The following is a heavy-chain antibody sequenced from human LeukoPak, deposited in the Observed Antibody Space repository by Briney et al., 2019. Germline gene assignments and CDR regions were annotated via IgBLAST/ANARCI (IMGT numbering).Heavy chain of an antibody. D-gene: IGHD2-2*01. CDR3: AKDIVVVPAAGDVFDI. J-gene: IGHJ3*02. V-gene: IGHV3-23*01. Sequence: GSLRLSRAASGFTFSSYAMTWVREAPGKGLEWLSGISGNAGSTNYADSVKGRFTISRDNSKNTLYLQMNSLRAEDTAVYYCAKDIVVVPAAGDVFDIWGQGTMVTVSS. CDR2: ISGNAGST. CDR1: GFTFSSYA.